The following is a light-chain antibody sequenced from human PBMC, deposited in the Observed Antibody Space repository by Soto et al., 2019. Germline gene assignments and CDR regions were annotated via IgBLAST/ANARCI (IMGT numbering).Light chain of an antibody. CDR2: DVS. V-gene: IGLV2-11*01. J-gene: IGLJ1*01. CDR3: CSFAGNAIDYV. Sequence: QSALTQPRSVSGSPGQSVTISCTGTSSDVGVYNYVSWYQQYPGKAPKIMIYDVSKRPSGVPDRFSGSKSDNTASLTISGLQAEDEAYYYCCSFAGNAIDYVFGTGTKVTVL. CDR1: SSDVGVYNY.